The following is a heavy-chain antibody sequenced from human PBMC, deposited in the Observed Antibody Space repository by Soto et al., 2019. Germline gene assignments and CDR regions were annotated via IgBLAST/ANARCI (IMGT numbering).Heavy chain of an antibody. CDR3: ARRTIQLWPRMGV. D-gene: IGHD5-18*01. V-gene: IGHV3-48*01. CDR2: ISSSSSTI. J-gene: IGHJ6*02. Sequence: PGGSLRLSCAASGFTFSSYSMNWVRQAPGKGIEWVSYISSSSSTIYYADSVKGRFTISRDNAKNSLYLQMNSLRAEDTAVYYCARRTIQLWPRMGVWGQGTTVTVSS. CDR1: GFTFSSYS.